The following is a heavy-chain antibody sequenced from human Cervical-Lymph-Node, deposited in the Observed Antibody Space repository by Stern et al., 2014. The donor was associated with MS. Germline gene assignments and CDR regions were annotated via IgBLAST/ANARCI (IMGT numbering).Heavy chain of an antibody. D-gene: IGHD2-8*01. CDR1: GDSFTNYH. Sequence: QVQLGQSGAEVKKPGASVKISCKASGDSFTNYHLHWVRQAPGQGLEWMGVINPSGIKTNYPEKFRGRATMTRDTSTSTLYVQLSSLRSEDTAMYYCARLPGVWGQGTLVTVSS. J-gene: IGHJ4*02. CDR2: INPSGIKT. V-gene: IGHV1-46*01. CDR3: ARLPGV.